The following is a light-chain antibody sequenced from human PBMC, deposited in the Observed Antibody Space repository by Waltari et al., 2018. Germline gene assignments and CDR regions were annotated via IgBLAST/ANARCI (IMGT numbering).Light chain of an antibody. Sequence: QSVLTQPPLASGTPGQRVTISCSGNSSNIGINTVTWYQQLPGTAPKLLISANYHRPSGVPDRFSASKFDPSASLAISGLQSEDEADYFCATWDDSLNGRVFGGGTKLAVL. J-gene: IGLJ3*02. CDR3: ATWDDSLNGRV. CDR2: ANY. CDR1: SSNIGINT. V-gene: IGLV1-44*01.